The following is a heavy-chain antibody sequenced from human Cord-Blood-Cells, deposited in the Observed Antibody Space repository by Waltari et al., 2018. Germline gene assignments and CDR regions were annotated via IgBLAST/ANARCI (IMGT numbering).Heavy chain of an antibody. V-gene: IGHV4-34*01. CDR3: ARASNTGYSSRLFDY. CDR2: INHSGST. Sequence: QVQLQQWGAGLLKPSETLSLTCAVYGGSFSGYYWSWIRQPPGKGLEWIGEINHSGSTNYNPSLKSRVTISVDTSKNQFSLKLSSVTAADTAVYYCARASNTGYSSRLFDYWGQGTLVTVSS. D-gene: IGHD6-13*01. CDR1: GGSFSGYY. J-gene: IGHJ4*02.